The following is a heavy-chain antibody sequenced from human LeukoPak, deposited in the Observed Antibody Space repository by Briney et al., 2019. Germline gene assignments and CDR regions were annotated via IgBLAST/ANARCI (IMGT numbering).Heavy chain of an antibody. V-gene: IGHV3-11*04. CDR1: GFTFSDYY. Sequence: KPGGSLRLSCAASGFTFSDYYMSWIRQAPGKGLEWVSYISSSGSTIYYADSVKGRFTISRDNSKNTLYLQMNSLRAEDTAVYYCAKDNAESSIAAANWFDPWGQGTLVTVSS. CDR2: ISSSGSTI. CDR3: AKDNAESSIAAANWFDP. D-gene: IGHD6-13*01. J-gene: IGHJ5*02.